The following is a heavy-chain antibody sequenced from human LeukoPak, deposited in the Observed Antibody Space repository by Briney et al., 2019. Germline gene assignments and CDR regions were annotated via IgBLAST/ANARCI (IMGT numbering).Heavy chain of an antibody. CDR1: GFTFDDYA. D-gene: IGHD6-13*01. CDR3: AKDGIAAATGSPSFDY. J-gene: IGHJ4*02. V-gene: IGHV3-9*01. Sequence: GGSLRLSCAASGFTFDDYAMHWVRQAPGKGLEWVSGISWNSGSIGYADSVKGRFTISRDNAKNSLYLQMNSLRAEDTALYYCAKDGIAAATGSPSFDYWGQGTLATVSS. CDR2: ISWNSGSI.